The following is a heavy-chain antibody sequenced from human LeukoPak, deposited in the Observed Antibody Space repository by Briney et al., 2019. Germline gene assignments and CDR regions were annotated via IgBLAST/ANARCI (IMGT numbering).Heavy chain of an antibody. CDR3: AKEAIRAEYYYYGMDV. CDR1: GFSFNTYW. Sequence: GGSLRLSCAASGFSFNTYWMYWVRQVPEKGLVWVSRIKTDGSSTSYADSVKGRFTISRDNAKNTLYLQMNSLRAEDTALYYCAKEAIRAEYYYYGMDVWGQGTTVTVSS. CDR2: IKTDGSST. J-gene: IGHJ6*02. D-gene: IGHD5-18*01. V-gene: IGHV3-74*01.